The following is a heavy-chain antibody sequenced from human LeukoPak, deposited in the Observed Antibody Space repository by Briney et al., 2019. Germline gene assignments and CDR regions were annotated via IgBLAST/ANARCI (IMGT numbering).Heavy chain of an antibody. D-gene: IGHD3-22*01. CDR2: ICYSGST. V-gene: IGHV4-39*07. J-gene: IGHJ3*02. Sequence: PSETLSLTCTVSGGSISSSSYYWGWIRQPPGKGLEWIGSICYSGSTYYNPSLKSRVTISVDTSKNQFSLKLSSVTAADTAVYYCATMPYYYDSSDDAFDIWGQGTMVTVSS. CDR1: GGSISSSSYY. CDR3: ATMPYYYDSSDDAFDI.